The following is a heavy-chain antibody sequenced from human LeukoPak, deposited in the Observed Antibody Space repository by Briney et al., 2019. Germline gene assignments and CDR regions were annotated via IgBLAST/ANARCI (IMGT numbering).Heavy chain of an antibody. CDR1: GFTFSSYW. Sequence: GGSLRLSCAASGFTFSSYWMSWVRQAPGKGLEWVANIKQDGSEKYYVDSVKGRFTISRDNAKNSLYLQMNSLRAEDTAVYYCARDVSRYGSGSYRLNWLDPWGQGTLVTVSS. J-gene: IGHJ5*02. CDR3: ARDVSRYGSGSYRLNWLDP. CDR2: IKQDGSEK. D-gene: IGHD3-10*01. V-gene: IGHV3-7*03.